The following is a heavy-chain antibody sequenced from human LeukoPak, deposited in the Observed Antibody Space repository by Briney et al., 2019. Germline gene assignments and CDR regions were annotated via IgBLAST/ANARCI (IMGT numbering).Heavy chain of an antibody. V-gene: IGHV4-39*07. J-gene: IGHJ4*02. CDR1: GVSISSSNSY. CDR3: AREIELKWFGESDY. CDR2: INHSGST. Sequence: SETLSLTCTVSGVSISSSNSYWGWIRQPPGKGLEWIGEINHSGSTNYNPSLKSRVTISVDTSKNQFSLKLSSVTAADTAVYYCAREIELKWFGESDYWGQGTLVTVSS. D-gene: IGHD3-10*01.